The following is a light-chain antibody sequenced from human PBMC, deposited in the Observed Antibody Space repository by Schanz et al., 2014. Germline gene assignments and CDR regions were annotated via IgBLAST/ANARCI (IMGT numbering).Light chain of an antibody. CDR3: AAWDDSLNVV. Sequence: QSVLTQPPSVSGAPGQRVTISCTGSSSNIGAGYDVHWYQQLPGTAPKLLIHGDTNRPSGVPDRFSNSKSGTSASLAITGLQAEDEADYYCAAWDDSLNVVFGGGTKLTVL. J-gene: IGLJ2*01. CDR1: SSNIGAGYD. V-gene: IGLV1-40*01. CDR2: GDT.